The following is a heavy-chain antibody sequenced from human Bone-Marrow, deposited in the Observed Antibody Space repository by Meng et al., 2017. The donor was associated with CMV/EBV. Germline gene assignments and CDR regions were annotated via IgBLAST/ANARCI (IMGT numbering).Heavy chain of an antibody. CDR3: ARDLRRNLDY. D-gene: IGHD4-17*01. V-gene: IGHV3-23*01. J-gene: IGHJ4*02. CDR1: GVTVSANY. CDR2: ISGSGGST. Sequence: GGSLRLSCVASGVTVSANYMSWVRQAPGKGLEWVSAISGSGGSTYYADSVKGRFTISRDNSKNTLYLQMNSLRAEDTAVYYCARDLRRNLDYWGQRTLVTVSS.